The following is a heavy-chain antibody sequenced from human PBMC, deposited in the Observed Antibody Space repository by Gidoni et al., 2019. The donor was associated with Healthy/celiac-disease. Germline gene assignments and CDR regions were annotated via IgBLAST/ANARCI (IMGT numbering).Heavy chain of an antibody. CDR2: IKHSGST. D-gene: IGHD3-9*01. CDR1: GGSLSGDY. V-gene: IGHV4-34*01. CDR3: ARDGILTGYYGFDY. Sequence: QVQLQPWGAGLLKPSATLSLTCAVQGGSLSGDYWSWFRQPPGKGLGWSGEIKHSGSTNYNPSLKSRVTRSVDTSKNQFSLKLSSVTDADTAVYYCARDGILTGYYGFDYWGQGTLVTVSS. J-gene: IGHJ4*02.